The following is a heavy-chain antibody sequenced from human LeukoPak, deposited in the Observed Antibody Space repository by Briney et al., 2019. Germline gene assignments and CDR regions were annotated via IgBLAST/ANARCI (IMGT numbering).Heavy chain of an antibody. CDR3: AKDSGGGLFDY. CDR1: GFTFSNYW. D-gene: IGHD2-15*01. CDR2: IRGSGDRT. V-gene: IGHV3-23*01. J-gene: IGHJ4*02. Sequence: GGSLRLSCAASGFTFSNYWMHWVRQAPGKGLEWVSAIRGSGDRTHYADSVKGRFTISRDNSKNTLYLQMNSLRAEDTALYYCAKDSGGGLFDYWGQGTLVTVSS.